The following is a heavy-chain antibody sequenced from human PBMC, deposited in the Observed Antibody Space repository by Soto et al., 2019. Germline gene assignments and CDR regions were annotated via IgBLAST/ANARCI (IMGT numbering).Heavy chain of an antibody. Sequence: GGSLRLSCAASGFIFGDFVLAWVRQAPGKGLEWVSAISPTGSNTYYIDSVRGRFTISRDSTRNTLSLHLNSLRAEDTAVYFCAKGDVTVSGTLGFDYWGQGTLVTVSS. V-gene: IGHV3-23*01. J-gene: IGHJ4*02. CDR2: ISPTGSNT. D-gene: IGHD3-16*01. CDR3: AKGDVTVSGTLGFDY. CDR1: GFIFGDFV.